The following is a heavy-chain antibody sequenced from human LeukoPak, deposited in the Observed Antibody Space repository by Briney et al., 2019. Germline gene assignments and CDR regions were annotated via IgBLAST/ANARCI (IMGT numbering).Heavy chain of an antibody. J-gene: IGHJ4*02. CDR1: GFTFSSYA. CDR2: ISGSGGST. Sequence: GGSLRPSCAASGFTFSSYAMSWVRQAPGKGLEWVSAISGSGGSTYYADSVKGGFTISRDNSKNTLYLQMNSLRAEDTAVYYCAKAPNIVGATGFLDYRGQGTLVTVSS. V-gene: IGHV3-23*01. D-gene: IGHD1-26*01. CDR3: AKAPNIVGATGFLDY.